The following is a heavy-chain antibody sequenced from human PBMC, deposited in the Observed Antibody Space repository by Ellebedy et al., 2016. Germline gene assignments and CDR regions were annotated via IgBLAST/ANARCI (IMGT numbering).Heavy chain of an antibody. D-gene: IGHD3-10*01. J-gene: IGHJ4*02. V-gene: IGHV5-10-1*01. Sequence: GESLKISXKGSGYSFTSYWISWVRQMPGKGLEWMGRIDPSDSYTNYSPSFQGHVTISADKSISTAYLQWSSLKASDTAMYYCARAHYGSGSYGGSWGQGTLVTVSS. CDR2: IDPSDSYT. CDR1: GYSFTSYW. CDR3: ARAHYGSGSYGGS.